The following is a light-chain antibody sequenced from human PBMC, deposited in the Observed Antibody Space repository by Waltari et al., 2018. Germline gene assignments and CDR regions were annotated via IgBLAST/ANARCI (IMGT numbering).Light chain of an antibody. CDR2: RAS. CDR1: QSVRTF. J-gene: IGKJ1*01. V-gene: IGKV1-5*03. CDR3: QQYNHYSWT. Sequence: DIQMTQSPSTLSASVGDRVTITCRASQSVRTFLAWYQQKPGKAPKLLIYRASTLESGVPSRFGGSGSETEFTLTISGLQPDDFATYYCQQYNHYSWTFGQGTEVDIK.